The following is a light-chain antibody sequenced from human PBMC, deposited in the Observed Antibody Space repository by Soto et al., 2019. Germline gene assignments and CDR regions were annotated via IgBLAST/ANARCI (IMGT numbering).Light chain of an antibody. V-gene: IGKV1-39*01. J-gene: IGKJ1*01. Sequence: DIQMTQSPSSLSASVGDSVTITCRASQSISTYLNWYQQKAGLAAKLLVYAASSLQSGVPSRFSGSGSGKDFTHPISRLQPQDFGTYYYQPAYSTPPTVGQGTNVDI. CDR3: QPAYSTPPT. CDR2: AAS. CDR1: QSISTY.